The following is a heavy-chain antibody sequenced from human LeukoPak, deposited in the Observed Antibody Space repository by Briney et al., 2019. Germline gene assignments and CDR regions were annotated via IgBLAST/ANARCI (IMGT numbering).Heavy chain of an antibody. CDR1: GYSFTNYW. V-gene: IGHV5-51*01. D-gene: IGHD6-13*01. CDR2: IYPGDSDT. Sequence: AGESLKISCKGSGYSFTNYWIGWVRQMPGKGLEWMGMIYPGDSDTIYSPSFQGQVTISTDKSISTAYLQWSSLKASDTAMYYCARRLGGADALDYWGQGTLVTVSS. CDR3: ARRLGGADALDY. J-gene: IGHJ4*02.